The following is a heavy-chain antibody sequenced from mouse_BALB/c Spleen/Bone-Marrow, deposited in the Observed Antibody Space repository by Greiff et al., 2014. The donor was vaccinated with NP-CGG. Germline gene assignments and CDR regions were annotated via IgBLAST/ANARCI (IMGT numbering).Heavy chain of an antibody. CDR1: GYTFTSYW. D-gene: IGHD2-4*01. Sequence: EVHLVESGTVLARPGASVKMSCKASGYTFTSYWMHWVKQRPGQGLEWIGAIYPGNSDISYNQKFKGKAKLTAVTSTSTAYMELSSLTNEDSAVYYCTHDYDYYAMNYWGQGTSVTVSS. V-gene: IGHV1-5*01. CDR2: IYPGNSDI. CDR3: THDYDYYAMNY. J-gene: IGHJ4*01.